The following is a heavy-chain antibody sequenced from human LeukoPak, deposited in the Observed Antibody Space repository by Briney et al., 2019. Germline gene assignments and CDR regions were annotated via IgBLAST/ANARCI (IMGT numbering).Heavy chain of an antibody. Sequence: AGGSLRLSCAASGFTFSSYDMSWVRQTPGKGLEWVSAISGSGDSTHYADSVKGRFTISRDNFKNTLYLQMNSLRAADTALYYCAKAAVTGADYWGQGTLVTVSS. J-gene: IGHJ4*02. CDR3: AKAAVTGADY. CDR1: GFTFSSYD. V-gene: IGHV3-23*01. D-gene: IGHD7-27*01. CDR2: ISGSGDST.